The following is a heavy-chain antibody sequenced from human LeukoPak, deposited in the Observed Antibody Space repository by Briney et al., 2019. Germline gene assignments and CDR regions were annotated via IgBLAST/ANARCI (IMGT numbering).Heavy chain of an antibody. V-gene: IGHV4-59*01. CDR3: ARGRGWELLFDY. CDR1: GGSISSYY. J-gene: IGHJ4*02. Sequence: SETLSLTCTVSGGSISSYYWSWIRQPPGKGLEWIGHIYYSGSTNYNPSLKSRVTKSVDTSKNHFSLKLSSVTAGDTAVYYCARGRGWELLFDYWGQGTLVTVSS. CDR2: IYYSGST. D-gene: IGHD1-26*01.